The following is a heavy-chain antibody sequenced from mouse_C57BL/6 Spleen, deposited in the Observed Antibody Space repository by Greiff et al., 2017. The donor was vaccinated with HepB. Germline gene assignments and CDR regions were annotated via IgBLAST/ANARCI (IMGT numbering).Heavy chain of an antibody. V-gene: IGHV1-47*01. CDR3: ARMGLYYFDY. CDR1: GYTFTTYA. D-gene: IGHD1-1*01. J-gene: IGHJ2*01. Sequence: QVQLKQSGAELVKPGASVKLSCKASGYTFTTYAIEWVKQTHGKSLEWIGNFHPYNDNTKYNEKFKGKATLTVEKSSSTVYLELSLLTSDDSAVYYCARMGLYYFDYWGQGTTLTVSS. CDR2: FHPYNDNT.